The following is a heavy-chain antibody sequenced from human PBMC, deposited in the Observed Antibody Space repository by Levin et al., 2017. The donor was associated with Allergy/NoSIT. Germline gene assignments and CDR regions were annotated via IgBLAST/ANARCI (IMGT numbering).Heavy chain of an antibody. D-gene: IGHD5-12*01. Sequence: GGSLRLSCAASGFTFSSYAMSWVRQAPGKGLEWVSAISGSGGSTYYADSVKGRFTISRDNSKNTLYLQMNSLRAEDTAVYYCAKAYVKPSGYDSGLFDYWGQGTLVTVSS. CDR1: GFTFSSYA. J-gene: IGHJ4*02. CDR3: AKAYVKPSGYDSGLFDY. CDR2: ISGSGGST. V-gene: IGHV3-23*01.